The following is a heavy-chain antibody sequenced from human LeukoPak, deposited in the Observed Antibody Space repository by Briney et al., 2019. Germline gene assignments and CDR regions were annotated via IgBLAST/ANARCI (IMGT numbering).Heavy chain of an antibody. Sequence: SETLSLTCTVSGGSISSGDYYWSWIRQPPGKGLEWIGYIYYSGSTYYNPSLKSRVTISVDTSKNQFSLKLSSVTAADTAVYYCARTHKYTKVSPNFDYWGQGTLVTVSS. D-gene: IGHD1-1*01. CDR3: ARTHKYTKVSPNFDY. J-gene: IGHJ4*02. CDR1: GGSISSGDYY. CDR2: IYYSGST. V-gene: IGHV4-30-4*08.